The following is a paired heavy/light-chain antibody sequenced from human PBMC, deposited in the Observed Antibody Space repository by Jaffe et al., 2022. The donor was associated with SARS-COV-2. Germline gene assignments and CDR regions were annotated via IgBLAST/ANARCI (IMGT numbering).Heavy chain of an antibody. Sequence: QVQLVQSGAEVKKPGSSVKVSCKASGGTFSSHTVTWVRQAPGQGLEWMGSINPLVDTAKFAQKFEGRFSITADKSAKTAYMELSSLKSEDTAMYYCATYVFDTSGFFYDSAWGQGTLVTVSS. CDR2: INPLVDTA. CDR1: GGTFSSHT. V-gene: IGHV1-69*08. D-gene: IGHD5-12*01. CDR3: ATYVFDTSGFFYDSA. J-gene: IGHJ5*02.
Light chain of an antibody. CDR2: DAS. CDR1: HDISNS. V-gene: IGKV1-33*01. Sequence: DIQMTQSPSSLSASVGDRVTITCQASHDISNSLNWYQQKPGKAPKILINDASNLDTGVPSRFSGSGSGTDFTLTISSLQPEDIATYYCQHYDNLELTFGGGTRVEI. J-gene: IGKJ4*01. CDR3: QHYDNLELT.